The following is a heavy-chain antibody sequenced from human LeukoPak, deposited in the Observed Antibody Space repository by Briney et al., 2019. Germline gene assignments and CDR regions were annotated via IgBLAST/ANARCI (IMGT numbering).Heavy chain of an antibody. V-gene: IGHV3-30-3*01. CDR2: MSYDGSNK. CDR3: ARDYGDYDYYYYGMDV. J-gene: IGHJ6*02. Sequence: GGSLRLSCAASGFTFSSYAMHWVRQAPGKGLEWVAVMSYDGSNKYYADSVKGRFTISRDNSKNTLYLQMNSLRAEDTAVYYCARDYGDYDYYYYGMDVWGQGTTVTVSS. D-gene: IGHD4-17*01. CDR1: GFTFSSYA.